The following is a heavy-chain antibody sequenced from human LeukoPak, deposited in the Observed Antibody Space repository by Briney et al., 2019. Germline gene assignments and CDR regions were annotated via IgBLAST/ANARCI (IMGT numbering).Heavy chain of an antibody. CDR3: ARARDEETIFGVVIEYXXFDX. CDR1: GGSISSSNW. V-gene: IGHV4-4*02. CDR2: IYHSGST. Sequence: PSGTLSLTCAVSGGSISSSNWWSWVRQPPGKGLEWIGEIYHSGSTNYNPSLKSRVTISVDKSKNQFSLKLSPVTAADTAVYYCARARDEETIFGVVIEYXXFDXXXQGXLVTVX. D-gene: IGHD3-3*01. J-gene: IGHJ4*02.